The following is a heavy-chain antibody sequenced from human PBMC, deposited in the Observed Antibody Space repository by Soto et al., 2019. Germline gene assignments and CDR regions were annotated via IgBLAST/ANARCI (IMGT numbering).Heavy chain of an antibody. CDR2: MNPSSGHA. CDR3: ARGRGFQRVGG. D-gene: IGHD3-16*01. Sequence: QVQLVQSGAEVKKPGASVKVSCKASGYTFSSYDINWVRQATGQGLEWMGWMNPSSGHAGYAQEFEGRASMTRVTAISTAFRELSSLNSEDTACDFCARGRGFQRVGGWGQGTLVTVSS. J-gene: IGHJ4*02. V-gene: IGHV1-8*01. CDR1: GYTFSSYD.